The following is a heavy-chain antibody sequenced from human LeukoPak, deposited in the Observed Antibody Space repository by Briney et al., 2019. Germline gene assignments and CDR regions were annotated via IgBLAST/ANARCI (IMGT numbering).Heavy chain of an antibody. Sequence: PSETLSLSCSVSGGSISGYYWSWIRQPPGKGLEWIGYIYYSGTTIYNPSLKSRLTISLDTSKNQFSLILSSVTAADTAVYYCARDETHFYGSGSSNWFDPWGQGILVTVSS. J-gene: IGHJ5*02. CDR1: GGSISGYY. D-gene: IGHD3-10*01. CDR2: IYYSGTT. V-gene: IGHV4-59*12. CDR3: ARDETHFYGSGSSNWFDP.